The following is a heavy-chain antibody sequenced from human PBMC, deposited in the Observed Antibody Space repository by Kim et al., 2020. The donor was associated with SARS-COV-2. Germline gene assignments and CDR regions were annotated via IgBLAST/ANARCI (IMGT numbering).Heavy chain of an antibody. CDR2: ISAYNGNT. CDR1: GYTFTSYG. CDR3: ARDLSSATSPNITIFGVDRFYGMDV. V-gene: IGHV1-18*04. D-gene: IGHD3-3*01. J-gene: IGHJ6*02. Sequence: ASVKVSCKASGYTFTSYGISWVRQAPGQGLEWMGWISAYNGNTNYAQKLQGRVTMTTDTSTSTAYMELRSLRSDDTAVYYCARDLSSATSPNITIFGVDRFYGMDVWGQGTTVTVSS.